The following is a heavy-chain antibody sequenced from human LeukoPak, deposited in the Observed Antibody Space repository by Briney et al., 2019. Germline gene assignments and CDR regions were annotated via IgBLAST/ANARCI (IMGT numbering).Heavy chain of an antibody. Sequence: GGSLRLSCLTSGFTLSTNAMSWVRQAPGKGLEWISGISGSGASTYYADSVKGRFTITRDDSRNTLYLQMNSLRGDDTAVYYCAKDVGKWESLHFFNYWGQGTLVTVSS. CDR3: AKDVGKWESLHFFNY. CDR2: ISGSGAST. V-gene: IGHV3-23*01. CDR1: GFTLSTNA. J-gene: IGHJ4*02. D-gene: IGHD1-26*01.